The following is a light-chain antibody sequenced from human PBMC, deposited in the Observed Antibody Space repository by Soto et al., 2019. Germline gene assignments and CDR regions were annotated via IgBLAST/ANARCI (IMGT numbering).Light chain of an antibody. Sequence: DIVMTQSPDSLAVSLGERATINCKSSQSVLYYSNNMNHLAWYQQKPGQPPKLVIDWASTREPGVPYRFSGRGSGTDFTLTIISLQAEDVAVYYCQQFFSLPITFGVGTTVEIK. CDR3: QQFFSLPIT. CDR2: WAS. J-gene: IGKJ4*01. V-gene: IGKV4-1*01. CDR1: QSVLYYSNNMNH.